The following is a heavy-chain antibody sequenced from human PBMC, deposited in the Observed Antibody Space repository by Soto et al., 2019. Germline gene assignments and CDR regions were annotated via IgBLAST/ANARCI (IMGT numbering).Heavy chain of an antibody. Sequence: ASVKVSCKASGYTFTGYYMHWVRQAPGQGLEWMGWINPNSGGTNYAQKFQGWVTMTRDTSISTAYMELSRLRSDDTAVYYCARSYYDSSGSFDYWGQGTLVTISS. CDR2: INPNSGGT. J-gene: IGHJ4*02. CDR3: ARSYYDSSGSFDY. D-gene: IGHD3-22*01. CDR1: GYTFTGYY. V-gene: IGHV1-2*04.